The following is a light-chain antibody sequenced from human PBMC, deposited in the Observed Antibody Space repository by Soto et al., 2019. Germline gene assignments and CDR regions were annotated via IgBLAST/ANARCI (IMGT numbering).Light chain of an antibody. J-gene: IGKJ1*01. CDR1: QSINNY. V-gene: IGKV3-20*01. CDR3: QQYGSSGT. Sequence: ENVLTQSPATLSLSPGEGATLSCRASQSINNYLAWYQQKPGQAPRLLIYGASNRATGIPDRFSGSGSGTDFTLTISRLEPEDFAVYYCQQYGSSGTFGQGTKVDIK. CDR2: GAS.